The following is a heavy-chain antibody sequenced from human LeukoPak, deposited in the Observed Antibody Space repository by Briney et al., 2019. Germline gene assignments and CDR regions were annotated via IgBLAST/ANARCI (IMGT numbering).Heavy chain of an antibody. CDR2: INDRGLT. D-gene: IGHD2-21*01. Sequence: PSGTLSLTCAVHGVSFSGYHWNWIRQSPGKGLEWMGEINDRGLTNYNPSFESRVTIFADTSKQQFSLKLPSVTAADTAVYYCARDPTAVFQISYYFDFWGQGTLVTVSS. J-gene: IGHJ4*02. CDR1: GVSFSGYH. V-gene: IGHV4-34*01. CDR3: ARDPTAVFQISYYFDF.